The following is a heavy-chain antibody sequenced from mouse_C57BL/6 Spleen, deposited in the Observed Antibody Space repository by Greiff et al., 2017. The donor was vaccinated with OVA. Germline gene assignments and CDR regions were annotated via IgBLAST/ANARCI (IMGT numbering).Heavy chain of an antibody. Sequence: QVQLQQSGAELVRPGTSVKMSCKASGYTFTNYWIGWAKQRPGHGLEWIGDIYPGGGYTNYNEKFKGKATLTADRSSSTAYMQFSSLTSEDSAIYYCARIDGNYGGFAYWGQGTLVTVSA. CDR3: ARIDGNYGGFAY. J-gene: IGHJ3*01. D-gene: IGHD2-1*01. CDR2: IYPGGGYT. V-gene: IGHV1-63*01. CDR1: GYTFTNYW.